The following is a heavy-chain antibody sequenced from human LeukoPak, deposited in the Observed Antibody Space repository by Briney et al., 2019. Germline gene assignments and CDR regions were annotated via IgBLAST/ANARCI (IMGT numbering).Heavy chain of an antibody. Sequence: SETLSLTCTVSGGSISSGGYYWSWIRQHPGKGLEWIGYIYYSGSTYYNPSLKSRVTISVDTSKNQFSLKLSSVTAADTAAYYCARGFSSSWYGTGPPNWFDPWGQGTLVTASS. D-gene: IGHD6-13*01. V-gene: IGHV4-31*03. CDR1: GGSISSGGYY. J-gene: IGHJ5*02. CDR2: IYYSGST. CDR3: ARGFSSSWYGTGPPNWFDP.